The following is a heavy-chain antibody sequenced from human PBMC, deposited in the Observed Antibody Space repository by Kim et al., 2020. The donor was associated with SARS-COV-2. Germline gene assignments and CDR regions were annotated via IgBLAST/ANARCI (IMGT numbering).Heavy chain of an antibody. CDR3: ARGGIYGSGSYYNPPDY. CDR2: IYSGGST. CDR1: GFTVSSNY. V-gene: IGHV3-53*01. J-gene: IGHJ4*02. D-gene: IGHD3-10*01. Sequence: GGSLRLSCAASGFTVSSNYMSWVRQAPGKGLEWVSVIYSGGSTYYADSVKGRFTISRDNSKNTLYLQMNSLRAEDTAVYYCARGGIYGSGSYYNPPDYWGQGTLVTVSS.